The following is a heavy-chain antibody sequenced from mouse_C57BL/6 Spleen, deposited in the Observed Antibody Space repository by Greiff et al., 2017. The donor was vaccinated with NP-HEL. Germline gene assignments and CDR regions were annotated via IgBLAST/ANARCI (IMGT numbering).Heavy chain of an antibody. V-gene: IGHV1-15*01. J-gene: IGHJ1*03. CDR2: IDPETGGT. CDR3: TRSGTTVVADWYFDV. Sequence: QVQLQQSGAELVRPGASVTLSCKASGYTFTDYEMHWVKQTPVHGLEWIGAIDPETGGTAYNQKFKGKAILTADKSSSTAYMELRSLTSKDSAVYYCTRSGTTVVADWYFDVWGTGTTVTVSS. D-gene: IGHD1-1*01. CDR1: GYTFTDYE.